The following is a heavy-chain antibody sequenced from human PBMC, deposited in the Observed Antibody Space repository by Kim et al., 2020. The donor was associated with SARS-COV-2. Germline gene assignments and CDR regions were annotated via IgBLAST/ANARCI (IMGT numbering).Heavy chain of an antibody. CDR1: GYTLTELS. V-gene: IGHV1-24*01. J-gene: IGHJ6*02. CDR2: FDPEDGET. Sequence: ASVKVSCKVSGYTLTELSMHWVRQAPGKGLEWMGGFDPEDGETIYAQKFQGRVTMTEDTSTDTAYMELSSLRSEDTAVYYCATDRDCGGDCQGYYGMDVWGQGTTVTVSS. D-gene: IGHD2-21*02. CDR3: ATDRDCGGDCQGYYGMDV.